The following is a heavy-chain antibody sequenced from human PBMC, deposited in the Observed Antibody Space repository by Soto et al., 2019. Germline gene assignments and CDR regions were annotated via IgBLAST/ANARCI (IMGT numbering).Heavy chain of an antibody. J-gene: IGHJ4*02. CDR3: AKHLGFCSGDGCYRGFDG. V-gene: IGHV4-39*01. CDR2: IYDSGST. D-gene: IGHD2-15*01. Sequence: PSETLSLTCTVSGGSISSSSYYWGWIRQPPGKGLEWIGNIYDSGSTYYNPSLKSRVTISVDTSKNQFSLKLTSVTATDTAVYYFAKHLGFCSGDGCYRGFDGWGQGTLVTVSS. CDR1: GGSISSSSYY.